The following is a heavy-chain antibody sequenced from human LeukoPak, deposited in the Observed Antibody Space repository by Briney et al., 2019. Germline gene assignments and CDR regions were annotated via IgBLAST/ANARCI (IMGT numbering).Heavy chain of an antibody. Sequence: ASVKVSCKASVYTFSSYYIQWVRQAPGQGLEWMGVINPTGGSTSYAQKFQGRVIMTRDTSTSTVYMELSSLRSEDTAVYYCAISGSPRDYFDYWGQATLVTVSS. CDR1: VYTFSSYY. CDR2: INPTGGST. V-gene: IGHV1-46*03. CDR3: AISGSPRDYFDY. J-gene: IGHJ4*02. D-gene: IGHD3-10*01.